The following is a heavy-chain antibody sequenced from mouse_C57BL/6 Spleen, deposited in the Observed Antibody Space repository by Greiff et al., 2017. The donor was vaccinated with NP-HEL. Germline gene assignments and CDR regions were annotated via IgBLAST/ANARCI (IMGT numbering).Heavy chain of an antibody. Sequence: VQLQQSGPELVKPGASVKISCKASGYAFSSSWMNWVKQRPGKGLEWIGRIYPGDGDTNYNGKFKGKATLTADKSSSTAYMQLSSLTSEDSAVYFCARSVVANFDYWGQGTTLTVSS. V-gene: IGHV1-82*01. CDR1: GYAFSSSW. J-gene: IGHJ2*01. CDR2: IYPGDGDT. CDR3: ARSVVANFDY. D-gene: IGHD1-1*01.